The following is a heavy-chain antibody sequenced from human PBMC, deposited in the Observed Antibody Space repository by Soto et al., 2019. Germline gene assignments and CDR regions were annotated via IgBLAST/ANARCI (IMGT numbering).Heavy chain of an antibody. J-gene: IGHJ4*02. Sequence: GGSLRLSWAASGFTFSSYAMHWVRQAPGKGLEWVAVISYDGSNKYYADSVKGRFTISRDNSKNTLYLQMNSLRAEDTAVYYCARDVAIYYDSSGPDYWGQGTLVTVSS. CDR2: ISYDGSNK. D-gene: IGHD3-22*01. CDR1: GFTFSSYA. CDR3: ARDVAIYYDSSGPDY. V-gene: IGHV3-30-3*01.